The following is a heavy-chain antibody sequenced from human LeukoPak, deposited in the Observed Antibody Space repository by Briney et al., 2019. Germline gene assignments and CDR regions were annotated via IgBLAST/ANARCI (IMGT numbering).Heavy chain of an antibody. CDR3: AKDISSSSWDHFDY. CDR1: GFTVSSNY. J-gene: IGHJ4*02. D-gene: IGHD6-13*01. Sequence: PGGSLRLSCAASGFTVSSNYMSWVRQAPGKGLEWVSGISWNSGSIGYADSVKGRFTISRDNAKNSLYLQMNSLRAEDTALYYCAKDISSSSWDHFDYWGQGTLVTVSS. V-gene: IGHV3-9*01. CDR2: ISWNSGSI.